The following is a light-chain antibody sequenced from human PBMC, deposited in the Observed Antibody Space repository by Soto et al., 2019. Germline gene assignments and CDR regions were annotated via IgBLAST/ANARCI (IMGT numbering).Light chain of an antibody. Sequence: DIQMTQSPSSLSASLGDRVTITCRASQSIATYLNWYQQKPGKGPSLLIYIASRLQSGVPSRFSGSGSGTDFTLTISSLQPEDFATYYCQQTYSTPPTFGQGTKVDIK. J-gene: IGKJ1*01. CDR2: IAS. CDR1: QSIATY. V-gene: IGKV1-39*01. CDR3: QQTYSTPPT.